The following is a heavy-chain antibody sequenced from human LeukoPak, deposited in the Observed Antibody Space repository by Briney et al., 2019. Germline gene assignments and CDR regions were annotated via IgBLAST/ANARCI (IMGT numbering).Heavy chain of an antibody. J-gene: IGHJ4*02. V-gene: IGHV3-30*04. CDR2: ISYDGSNK. Sequence: PGGSLRLSCAASGFTFSSYAMHWVRQAPGKGLEWVAVISYDGSNKYYADSVKGRFTISRDNSKNTLYLQMNSLRAEDTAVYYCARDMSGSFTTRLPHLDYWGQGTLVTVSS. CDR3: ARDMSGSFTTRLPHLDY. D-gene: IGHD1-26*01. CDR1: GFTFSSYA.